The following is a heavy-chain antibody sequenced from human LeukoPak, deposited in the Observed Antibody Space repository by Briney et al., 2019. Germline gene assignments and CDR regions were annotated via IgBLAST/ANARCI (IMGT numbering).Heavy chain of an antibody. CDR2: IIPIFGTA. J-gene: IGHJ2*01. CDR1: GGTFSSYA. D-gene: IGHD5-12*01. V-gene: IGHV1-69*05. Sequence: SVKVSCTASGGTFSSYAISWVREAPGQGLEWMGRIIPIFGTANYAQKLQGRVTMTRNTSISTAYMELSSLRSEVTAVYYWERGSGYDYFDLGGRGTLVTVSS. CDR3: ERGSGYDYFDL.